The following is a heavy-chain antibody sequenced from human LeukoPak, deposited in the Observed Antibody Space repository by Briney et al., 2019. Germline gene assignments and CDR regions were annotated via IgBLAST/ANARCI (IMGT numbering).Heavy chain of an antibody. V-gene: IGHV1-58*01. CDR1: GFTFSDSA. CDR3: ARDLGSADSSPPLDYFDY. Sequence: SVKVSCKASGFTFSDSAVQWVRQARGQSPEWIGYIVVGSGSTVYAQKFQQRVTMTRDLSTYTAYMELSSLRSDDTAVYYCARDLGSADSSPPLDYFDYWGQGTLVTVSS. J-gene: IGHJ4*02. CDR2: IVVGSGST. D-gene: IGHD6-13*01.